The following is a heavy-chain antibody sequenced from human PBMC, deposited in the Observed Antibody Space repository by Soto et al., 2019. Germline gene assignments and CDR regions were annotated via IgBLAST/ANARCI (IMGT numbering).Heavy chain of an antibody. CDR1: GFTFSSYA. J-gene: IGHJ4*02. D-gene: IGHD2-15*01. CDR2: ISYDGSNK. Sequence: SLRLSCAASGFTFSSYAMHWVRQAPGKGLEWVAVISYDGSNKYYADSVKGRFTISRDNSKNTLYLQMNSLRAEDTAVYYCARDRARRYCSGPGYLDSWGQGIQVTVSS. CDR3: ARDRARRYCSGPGYLDS. V-gene: IGHV3-30-3*01.